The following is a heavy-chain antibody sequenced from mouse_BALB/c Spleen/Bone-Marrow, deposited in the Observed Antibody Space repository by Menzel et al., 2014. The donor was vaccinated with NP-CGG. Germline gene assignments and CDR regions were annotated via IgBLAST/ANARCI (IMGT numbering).Heavy chain of an antibody. CDR1: GFDFSRYW. J-gene: IGHJ3*01. Sequence: EVQLVESGGGLVQPGGSLKLSCAASGFDFSRYWMSWVRQAPGKGLEWIGEINPESSTINYKPSLKDKFNISRDNAKNTLYLQMNIVRSDDTALYYCSRLSYYGRFAYWGQGTLVTVSS. CDR2: INPESSTI. D-gene: IGHD1-1*01. V-gene: IGHV4-1*02. CDR3: SRLSYYGRFAY.